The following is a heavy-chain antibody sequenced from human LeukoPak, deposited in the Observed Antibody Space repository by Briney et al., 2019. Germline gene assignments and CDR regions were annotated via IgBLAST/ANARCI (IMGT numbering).Heavy chain of an antibody. CDR2: ISGSGTTI. D-gene: IGHD3-9*01. CDR1: GFSLSAYW. Sequence: PGGSLRLSCAASGFSLSAYWMTWVRQAPGKGLEWVSYISGSGTTIDYADSVKGRFTISRDNAKNSLYLQMNSLRAEDTAVYYCARDMELRYFDWLPSEGCFDYWGQGTLVTVSS. J-gene: IGHJ4*02. V-gene: IGHV3-11*01. CDR3: ARDMELRYFDWLPSEGCFDY.